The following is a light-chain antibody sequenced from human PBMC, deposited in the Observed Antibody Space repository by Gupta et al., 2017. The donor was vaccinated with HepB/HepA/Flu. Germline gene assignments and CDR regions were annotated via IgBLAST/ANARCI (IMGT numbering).Light chain of an antibody. J-gene: IGKJ2*01. Sequence: DILLPQSPFSLLVIPGETASISCTSNESLLASTDYNHLNWYLQKSGQSPKLLIYLASNRHSGVPDRYSGTGSGTDFTLTIKTVQAGDVGIFYCMQDHKMPYTFGLGTKLEIK. CDR3: MQDHKMPYT. CDR2: LAS. V-gene: IGKV2-28*01. CDR1: ESLLASTDYNH.